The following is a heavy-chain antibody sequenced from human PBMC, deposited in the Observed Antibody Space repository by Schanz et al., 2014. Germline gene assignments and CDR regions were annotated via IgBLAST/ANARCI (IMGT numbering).Heavy chain of an antibody. CDR3: AKYRGYYRVSGSYRELEY. CDR2: ISYDGSKK. J-gene: IGHJ4*02. Sequence: VQLVESGGGLVQPGGSLRLSCAASGFTFSSYWMHWVRQAPGKGLEWVGVISYDGSKKSYADSVKGRFTISRDNSKNTLYLQMNSLRPEDTAVYYCAKYRGYYRVSGSYRELEYWGQGTLVTVSS. V-gene: IGHV3-30*18. CDR1: GFTFSSYW. D-gene: IGHD3-10*01.